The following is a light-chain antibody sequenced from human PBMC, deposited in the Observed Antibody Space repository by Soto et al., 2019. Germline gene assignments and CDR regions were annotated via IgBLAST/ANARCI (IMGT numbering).Light chain of an antibody. Sequence: DIQMTQSPSSLSASVGDRVTITCRASQSISNYVNWYQRKPGKAPKVLIYGASSLQSGVPSRFSDSGSGPDFTLTISSLQPVDFATYYGQQSYNTLITFHPATKVDIK. CDR2: GAS. CDR3: QQSYNTLIT. V-gene: IGKV1-39*01. J-gene: IGKJ3*01. CDR1: QSISNY.